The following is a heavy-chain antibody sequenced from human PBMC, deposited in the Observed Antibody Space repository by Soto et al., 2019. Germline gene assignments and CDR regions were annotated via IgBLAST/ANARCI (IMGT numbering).Heavy chain of an antibody. CDR2: FYYSQST. CDR1: GGSLTSNSYY. CDR3: ARRSTVTYDY. D-gene: IGHD4-17*01. Sequence: SETLSLTCTVSGGSLTSNSYYWGWIRQPPGKGLEWIGSFYYSQSTYFNPSLKSRVTISVETSKNQYSLKLSAVTAADTAVYYCARRSTVTYDYWGQGILVTVSS. V-gene: IGHV4-39*01. J-gene: IGHJ4*02.